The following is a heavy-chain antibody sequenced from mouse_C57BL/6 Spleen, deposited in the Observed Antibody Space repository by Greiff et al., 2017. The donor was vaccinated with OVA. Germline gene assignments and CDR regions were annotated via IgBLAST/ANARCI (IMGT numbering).Heavy chain of an antibody. CDR1: GYTFTSYW. CDR3: ARHYDYDGRVDY. V-gene: IGHV1-53*01. J-gene: IGHJ2*01. Sequence: QVQLKQSGTELVKPGASVKLSCKASGYTFTSYWMHWVKQRPGQGLEWIGNINPSNGGTNYNEKFRSKATLTVDKSSSTAYMQLSSLTSEDSAVYYCARHYDYDGRVDYWGQGTTLTVSS. CDR2: INPSNGGT. D-gene: IGHD2-4*01.